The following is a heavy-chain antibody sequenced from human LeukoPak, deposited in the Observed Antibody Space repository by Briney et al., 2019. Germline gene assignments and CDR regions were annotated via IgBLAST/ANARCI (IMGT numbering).Heavy chain of an antibody. CDR3: ARDRYYGSGSYDY. CDR2: IYSGGST. D-gene: IGHD3-10*01. Sequence: GGSLRLSCAASGFTDSSNYMSWVRQAPGKGLEWVSVIYSGGSTYYADSVKGRFTISRDNSKNTLYLQMNSLRAEDTAVYYCARDRYYGSGSYDYWGQGTLVTVSS. V-gene: IGHV3-66*01. J-gene: IGHJ4*02. CDR1: GFTDSSNY.